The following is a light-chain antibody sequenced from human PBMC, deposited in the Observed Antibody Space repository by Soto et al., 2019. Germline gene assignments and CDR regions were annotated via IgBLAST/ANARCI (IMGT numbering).Light chain of an antibody. V-gene: IGKV1-39*01. CDR1: QTIRNH. CDR2: GAS. J-gene: IGKJ4*01. CDR3: QQYGSPLT. Sequence: DVQMTQSPSSLSASVGDRVTITCRASQTIRNHLNWYQHKPGKAPKVLIYGASTLQSGVPSRFSGSGFGTDFTLTISRLEPEDFAVYYCQQYGSPLTFGGGTKVDIK.